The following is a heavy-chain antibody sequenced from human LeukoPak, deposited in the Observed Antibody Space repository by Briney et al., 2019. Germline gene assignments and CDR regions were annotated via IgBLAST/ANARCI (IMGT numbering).Heavy chain of an antibody. Sequence: PSETLPLTCTVSGGSISSGDYYLSWIRQPPGKGLEWIGYIYYSGSTYYNPSLKSRVTISVDTSKNQFSLKLSSVTAADTAVYYCARDRGGATWFDYWGQGTLVTVSS. J-gene: IGHJ4*02. D-gene: IGHD1-26*01. CDR3: ARDRGGATWFDY. CDR1: GGSISSGDYY. V-gene: IGHV4-30-4*08. CDR2: IYYSGST.